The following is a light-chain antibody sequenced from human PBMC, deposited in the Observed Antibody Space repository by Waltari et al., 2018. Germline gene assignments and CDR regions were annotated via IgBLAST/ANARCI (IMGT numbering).Light chain of an antibody. J-gene: IGLJ3*02. Sequence: QRVLTQSPSASASLGAPVTLPCPLRSGHSHYAIAWPLQQPEKGPRYLMKLNSDGTPNKGDGIPDRFSGSSAGAERYLTISSLQSEDEADYYCQTWGTGIRVFGGGTKLTVL. CDR1: SGHSHYA. V-gene: IGLV4-69*01. CDR2: LNSDGTP. CDR3: QTWGTGIRV.